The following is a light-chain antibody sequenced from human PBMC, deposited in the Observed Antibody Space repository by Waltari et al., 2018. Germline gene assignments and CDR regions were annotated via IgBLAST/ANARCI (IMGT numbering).Light chain of an antibody. V-gene: IGLV2-14*01. CDR3: SSYTTTSSWV. J-gene: IGLJ3*02. CDR2: DVS. CDR1: SGDIGNYKF. Sequence: QSALTQPASVSGSPGQSITISCTGTSGDIGNYKFVSGYQQEPGRAPKLIVYDVSQRPSGVSNRFSGSKSGNTASLTISGLQAEDEADYYCSSYTTTSSWVFGGGTKLTVL.